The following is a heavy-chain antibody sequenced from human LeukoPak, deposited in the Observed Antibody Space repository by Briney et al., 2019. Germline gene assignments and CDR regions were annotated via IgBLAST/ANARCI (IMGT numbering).Heavy chain of an antibody. CDR3: ARGLWFGDENPPYFDY. CDR2: INHSGST. D-gene: IGHD3-10*01. CDR1: GGSFSGYY. J-gene: IGHJ4*02. Sequence: SETLSLTCAVYGGSFSGYYWSWIRQPPGKGLEWIGEINHSGSTSYNPSLKSRVTISVDTSKNQFSLKLSSVTAADTAVYYCARGLWFGDENPPYFDYWGQGTLVTVSS. V-gene: IGHV4-34*01.